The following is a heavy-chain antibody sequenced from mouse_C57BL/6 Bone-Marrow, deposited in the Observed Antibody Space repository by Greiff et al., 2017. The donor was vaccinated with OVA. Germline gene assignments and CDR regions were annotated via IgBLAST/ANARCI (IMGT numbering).Heavy chain of an antibody. CDR2: IDPNSGGT. D-gene: IGHD6-1*01. CDR1: GYTFTSYW. CDR3: ARREPLLYAMDY. J-gene: IGHJ4*01. Sequence: VQLQQPGAELVKPGASVKLSCKASGYTFTSYWMHWVKQRPGRGLEWIGRIDPNSGGTKYNEKFKSKTTLTVDKPSITAYMQLSSLTSEDSAVDYCARREPLLYAMDYWGQGTSVTVSS. V-gene: IGHV1-72*01.